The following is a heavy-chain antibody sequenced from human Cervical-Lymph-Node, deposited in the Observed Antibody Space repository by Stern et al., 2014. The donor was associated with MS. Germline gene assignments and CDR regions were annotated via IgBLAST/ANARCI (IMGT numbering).Heavy chain of an antibody. CDR2: VWGTGGSA. CDR1: GFTFSNYA. D-gene: IGHD5-24*01. Sequence: EVQLVESGGGLVQPGGSLRLSCAASGFTFSNYAMSWVRQAPGKGLEWVSAVWGTGGSAYYADSVRGRFTISRDNSKNTLYLQMNSLRAEDTAVYYCAKRNRDGYKEYYFDHWGQGTLVTVSS. CDR3: AKRNRDGYKEYYFDH. J-gene: IGHJ4*02. V-gene: IGHV3-23*04.